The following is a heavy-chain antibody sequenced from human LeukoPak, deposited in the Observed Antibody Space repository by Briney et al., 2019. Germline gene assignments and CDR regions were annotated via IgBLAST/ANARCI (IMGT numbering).Heavy chain of an antibody. D-gene: IGHD6-19*01. V-gene: IGHV1-2*02. Sequence: GASVKVSCKASGYTFTGYYMHWVRQAPGQGLEWMGWINPNSGGTNYAQKFQGRVTMTRDTSISTAYMELSRLRSDDTAVYYCARGFGYSSGWYGENWFDPLGPGNPGHRLL. J-gene: IGHJ5*02. CDR2: INPNSGGT. CDR3: ARGFGYSSGWYGENWFDP. CDR1: GYTFTGYY.